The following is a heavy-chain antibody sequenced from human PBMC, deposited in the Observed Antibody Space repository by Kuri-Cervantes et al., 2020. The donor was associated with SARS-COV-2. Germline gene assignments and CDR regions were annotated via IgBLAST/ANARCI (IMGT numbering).Heavy chain of an antibody. CDR1: AFTFNNYG. CDR3: AKVILNSDSSTLGRFDF. CDR2: ISYSGENT. V-gene: IGHV3-23*01. J-gene: IGHJ4*02. D-gene: IGHD6-13*01. Sequence: GESLKISCAASAFTFNNYGMSWVRQAPGKGLEWVAIISYSGENTYYADSVKGRFTISRDNSKNTVYLQMNSLRAEDTAIYYCAKVILNSDSSTLGRFDFWGLGTLVTVSS.